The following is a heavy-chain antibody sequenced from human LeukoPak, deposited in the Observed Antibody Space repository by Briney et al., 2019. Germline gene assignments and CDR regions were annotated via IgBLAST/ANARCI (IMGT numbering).Heavy chain of an antibody. J-gene: IGHJ4*02. V-gene: IGHV2-5*02. CDR3: SVRGVSPTFGRGWYS. CDR2: IYWDDAE. Sequence: SGPTLVNPSPTLALTITFSDCTLITDGVGVGWIRQPPGGALDWLALIYWDDAERYKSSLKTRLTSTKDTSRTQVVLTMTNMDPTDTGTYYYSVRGVSPTFGRGWYSWGQGTLVTVSS. CDR1: DCTLITDGVG. D-gene: IGHD2-15*01.